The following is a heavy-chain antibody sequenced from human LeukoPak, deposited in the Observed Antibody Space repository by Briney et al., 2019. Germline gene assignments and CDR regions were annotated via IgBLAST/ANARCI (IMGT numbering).Heavy chain of an antibody. Sequence: GGSLRLSCEASGFAFDTYGMHWVRQAPGKGLEWVTVIWFDGSNKYYADSVKGRFTVSRDNSKSTLYLQMNSLRVEDTALYYCARASGPFDYWGLGTPVTVSS. J-gene: IGHJ4*02. V-gene: IGHV3-33*01. CDR3: ARASGPFDY. D-gene: IGHD3-10*01. CDR2: IWFDGSNK. CDR1: GFAFDTYG.